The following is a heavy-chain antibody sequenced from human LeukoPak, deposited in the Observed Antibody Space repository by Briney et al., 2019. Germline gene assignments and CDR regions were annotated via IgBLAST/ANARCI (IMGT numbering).Heavy chain of an antibody. CDR2: IYYSGST. J-gene: IGHJ4*02. V-gene: IGHV4-59*01. Sequence: SETLSFTCTVSGGSISSYYWSWIRQPPGKGLEWIGYIYYSGSTNYNPSLKSRVTISVDTSKNQFSLKRSSVTAADTAVYYCARDSDSGGLDYWGQGTLVTVSS. D-gene: IGHD1-26*01. CDR3: ARDSDSGGLDY. CDR1: GGSISSYY.